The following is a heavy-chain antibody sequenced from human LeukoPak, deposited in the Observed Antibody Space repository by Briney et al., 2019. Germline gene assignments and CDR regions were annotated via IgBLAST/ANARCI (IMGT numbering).Heavy chain of an antibody. V-gene: IGHV3-30-3*01. J-gene: IGHJ3*02. CDR1: GFTFSSYA. CDR2: ISYDGSNK. Sequence: GGSLRLSCAASGFTFSSYAMHWVRQAPGKGLEWVAVISYDGSNKYYADSVKGRFTISRDNSKNTLYLQMNSLRAEDTAVYYCARGFEGADAFDIWGQGTMVTVSS. CDR3: ARGFEGADAFDI. D-gene: IGHD3-16*01.